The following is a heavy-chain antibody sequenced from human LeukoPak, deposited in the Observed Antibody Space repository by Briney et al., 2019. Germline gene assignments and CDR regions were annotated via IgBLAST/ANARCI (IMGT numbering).Heavy chain of an antibody. CDR3: ATSSGYYADYFDY. V-gene: IGHV3-11*04. CDR1: GFTFSDYY. D-gene: IGHD3-22*01. J-gene: IGHJ4*02. Sequence: GGSLRLSCATSGFTFSDYYMSWIRQAPGKGLEWVSYITSSGSTIYYADSVKGRFTISRDNAKNSLYLQMNSLRAEDTAVYYCATSSGYYADYFDYWGQGTLVTVSS. CDR2: ITSSGSTI.